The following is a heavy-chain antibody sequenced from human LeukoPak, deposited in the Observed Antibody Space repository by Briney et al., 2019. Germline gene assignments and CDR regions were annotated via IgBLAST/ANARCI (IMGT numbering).Heavy chain of an antibody. Sequence: GGSLRLSCAASGFTFSSYGMHWVRQAPGKGLEWVAVISYDGSNKYYADSVKGRFTISRDNSKHTLYLQMNSLRAEHSAVYYCARYFHRRVYDSSGYSPYWRQKTLVTVPS. CDR3: ARYFHRRVYDSSGYSPY. V-gene: IGHV3-30*03. CDR1: GFTFSSYG. D-gene: IGHD3-22*01. CDR2: ISYDGSNK. J-gene: IGHJ4*02.